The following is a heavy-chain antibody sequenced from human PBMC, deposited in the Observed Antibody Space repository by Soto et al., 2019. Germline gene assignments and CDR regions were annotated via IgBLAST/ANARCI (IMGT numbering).Heavy chain of an antibody. Sequence: QMHLVESGGGVVQPGTSLRLSCAASGFIFSNYAMHWVRQAPGKGLEWVALISYDGRYIYYADSVKGRFAISRDNSKKTVELLMNSLRREDTAVYYCARDVTDYVLDVWGQGTTVNVSS. CDR1: GFIFSNYA. V-gene: IGHV3-30*03. D-gene: IGHD3-9*01. CDR3: ARDVTDYVLDV. J-gene: IGHJ6*02. CDR2: ISYDGRYI.